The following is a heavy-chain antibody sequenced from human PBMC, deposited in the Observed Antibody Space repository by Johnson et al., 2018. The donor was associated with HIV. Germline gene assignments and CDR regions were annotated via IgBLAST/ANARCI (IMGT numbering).Heavy chain of an antibody. CDR2: VNWNGGST. V-gene: IGHV3-20*04. J-gene: IGHJ3*02. Sequence: MQLVESGGGMVRPGGSLRLSCAASGFIFNDYVMNWVRQAPGKGLEWVSGVNWNGGSTGYADSVKGRFTISRDNAKNSLYLQMNSLRVEDTALYYCAKDGDDGDEADGTKGAFDIWGQGTMVTVSS. CDR1: GFIFNDYV. D-gene: IGHD2-2*01. CDR3: AKDGDDGDEADGTKGAFDI.